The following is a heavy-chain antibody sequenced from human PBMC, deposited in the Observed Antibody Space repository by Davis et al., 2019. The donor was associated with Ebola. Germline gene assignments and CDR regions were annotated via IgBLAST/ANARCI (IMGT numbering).Heavy chain of an antibody. CDR3: ARQLQKRGYSYGWYYYGMDV. J-gene: IGHJ6*02. Sequence: SCAASGFTFSDYYMSWIRQAPGKGLEWVSYISSSGSTIYYADSVKGRFTISRDNAKNSLYLQMNSLRAEDTAVYYCARQLQKRGYSYGWYYYGMDVWGQGTTVTVSS. D-gene: IGHD5-18*01. CDR1: GFTFSDYY. V-gene: IGHV3-11*04. CDR2: ISSSGSTI.